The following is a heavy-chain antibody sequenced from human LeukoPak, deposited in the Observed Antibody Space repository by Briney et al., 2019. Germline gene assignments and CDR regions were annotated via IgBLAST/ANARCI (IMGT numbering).Heavy chain of an antibody. CDR2: VYYSGST. J-gene: IGHJ4*02. V-gene: IGHV4-39*01. D-gene: IGHD3-16*01. CDR3: ARGRYAADY. CDR1: GGSISSSSYY. Sequence: SETLSLTCTVSGGSISSSSYYWGWVRRPPGKGLEWIGTVYYSGSTYYNPSLKSRVTISVDTSKNQFSLKLSSVTAADTALYYCARGRYAADYWGQGTLVTVSS.